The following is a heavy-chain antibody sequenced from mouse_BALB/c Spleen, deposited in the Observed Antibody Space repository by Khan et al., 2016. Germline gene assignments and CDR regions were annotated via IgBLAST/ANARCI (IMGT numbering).Heavy chain of an antibody. Sequence: EVKLEESGGGLVQPGGSLKLSCAASGFDFSRYWMSWVRQAPGKGLEWIGEINPDSSTINYTQSLKDKFIISRDNAKNTLYLQMSKVRSEDTVLXYCARAGYDGYLVNWGQGTLVTVSA. D-gene: IGHD2-14*01. CDR1: GFDFSRYW. J-gene: IGHJ3*01. CDR2: INPDSSTI. CDR3: ARAGYDGYLVN. V-gene: IGHV4-1*02.